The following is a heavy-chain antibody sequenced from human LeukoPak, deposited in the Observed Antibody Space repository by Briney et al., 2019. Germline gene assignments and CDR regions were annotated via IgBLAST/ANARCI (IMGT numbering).Heavy chain of an antibody. D-gene: IGHD6-13*01. CDR1: GYTFTSYG. V-gene: IGHV1-18*01. J-gene: IGHJ4*02. Sequence: GASVKVSCKASGYTFTSYGISWVRQAPGQGLEWMGWISAYNGNTNYAQKLQGRVTMTTDTSTSTAYVELRSLRSDDTAVYYCARIAAAGQEAYYFDYWGQGTLVTVSS. CDR2: ISAYNGNT. CDR3: ARIAAAGQEAYYFDY.